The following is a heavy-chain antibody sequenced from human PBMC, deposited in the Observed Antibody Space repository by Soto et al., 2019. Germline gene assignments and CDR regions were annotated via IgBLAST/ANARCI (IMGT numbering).Heavy chain of an antibody. Sequence: GGSLRLSCAASGFRFSSVYMSWVRQAPGKGLEWVSVIYSGGSTFYADSVRGRFTISRDNSKNTVNLQMNSLRAEDTAVYYCARDPWAADYWGQGTLVTVSS. J-gene: IGHJ4*02. CDR2: IYSGGST. V-gene: IGHV3-66*01. D-gene: IGHD3-16*01. CDR1: GFRFSSVY. CDR3: ARDPWAADY.